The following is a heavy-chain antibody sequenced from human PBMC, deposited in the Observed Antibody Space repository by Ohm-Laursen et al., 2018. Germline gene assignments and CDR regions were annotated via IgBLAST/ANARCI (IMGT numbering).Heavy chain of an antibody. D-gene: IGHD4-17*01. CDR1: GFTFDDYA. J-gene: IGHJ4*02. Sequence: SLRLSCTAPGFTFDDYAMHWVRQAPGKGLEWVSGISWNSGSIGYADSVKGRFTISRDNAKNSLYLQMNSLRAEDTALYYCAKDISTVTTLFDYWGQGTLVTVSS. CDR2: ISWNSGSI. V-gene: IGHV3-9*01. CDR3: AKDISTVTTLFDY.